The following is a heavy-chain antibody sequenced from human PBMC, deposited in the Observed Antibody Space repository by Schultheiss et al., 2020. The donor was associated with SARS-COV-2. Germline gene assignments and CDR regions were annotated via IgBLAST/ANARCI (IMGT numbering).Heavy chain of an antibody. Sequence: GSLRLSCAVYGGSFSGYYWSWIRQPPGKGLEWIGEINHSGSTNYNPSLKSRVKISVDTSKTQFSLNLRSVTAADTAVYYCARGRDPYYTYGMAVWGQGTTVTVSS. V-gene: IGHV4-34*01. CDR3: ARGRDPYYTYGMAV. J-gene: IGHJ6*02. CDR2: INHSGST. CDR1: GGSFSGYY. D-gene: IGHD5-24*01.